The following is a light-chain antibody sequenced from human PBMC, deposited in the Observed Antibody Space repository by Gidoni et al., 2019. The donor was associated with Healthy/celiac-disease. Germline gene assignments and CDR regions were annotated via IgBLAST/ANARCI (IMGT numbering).Light chain of an antibody. CDR2: KAS. Sequence: DTQMTQSPSTLSASVGDRVTITCRASQSISSWLAWYQQKPGKAPKLLIYKASSLESGVPSRFSGSGSGTEFTLTISSLQPDDFATYYCQQYNSYSQEAFGQGTKLEIK. V-gene: IGKV1-5*03. CDR3: QQYNSYSQEA. CDR1: QSISSW. J-gene: IGKJ2*01.